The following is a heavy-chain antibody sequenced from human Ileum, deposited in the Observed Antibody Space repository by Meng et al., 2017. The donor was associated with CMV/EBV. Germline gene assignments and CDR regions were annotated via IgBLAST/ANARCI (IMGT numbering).Heavy chain of an antibody. J-gene: IGHJ3*01. CDR3: ARAKDSYTKGRGDAFGV. V-gene: IGHV4-30-4*08. CDR1: GASINSGDYS. Sequence: SETLSLTCTVSGASINSGDYSWNWIRLPQGKGLEWISYVYNRGTIYYNPSLKSRLALSVDPCKNQLYMSLTAVTDADAGTYFCARAKDSYTKGRGDAFGVWGRGTVVTVSS. CDR2: VYNRGTI. D-gene: IGHD3-22*01.